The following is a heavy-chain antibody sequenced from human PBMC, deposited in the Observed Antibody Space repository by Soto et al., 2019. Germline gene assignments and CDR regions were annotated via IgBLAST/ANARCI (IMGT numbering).Heavy chain of an antibody. D-gene: IGHD6-19*01. CDR1: GFSFSNAW. Sequence: GGSLRLSCAASGFSFSNAWMSWVRQAPGKGLEWVGRIKSKTDGGTTDYAAPVKGRFTISRDDSKNTLYLQMNSLKTEDTAVYYCTTSTGSGWYAFDYWGQGTLVTVSS. V-gene: IGHV3-15*01. CDR3: TTSTGSGWYAFDY. J-gene: IGHJ4*02. CDR2: IKSKTDGGTT.